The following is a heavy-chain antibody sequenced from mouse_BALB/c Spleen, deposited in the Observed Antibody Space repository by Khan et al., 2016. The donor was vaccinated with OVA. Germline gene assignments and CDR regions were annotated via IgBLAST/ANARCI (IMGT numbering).Heavy chain of an antibody. CDR3: TRLAYYYDSEGFAY. CDR1: GFTFSTYG. Sequence: EVELVESGGDLVKPGGSLKLSCVASGFTFSTYGMSWVRQAPDKRLEWVATVSTGGTYTYYPDSVKGRFTISRDNVKNTLYLQMSGLRSEDTAMFFCTRLAYYYDSEGFAYWGQGTLVTVS. CDR2: VSTGGTYT. J-gene: IGHJ3*01. D-gene: IGHD1-1*01. V-gene: IGHV5-6*01.